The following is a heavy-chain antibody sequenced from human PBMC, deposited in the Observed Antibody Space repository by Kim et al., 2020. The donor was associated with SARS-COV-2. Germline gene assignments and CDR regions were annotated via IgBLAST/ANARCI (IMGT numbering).Heavy chain of an antibody. Sequence: SETLSLTCTVSGGSISSSSYYWGWIRQPPGKGLEWIGSIYYSGSTYYNPFLKSRVTISVDTSKNQFSLKLSSVTAADTAVYYCARDYMVRGVMVYWGQGTLVTVSS. CDR1: GGSISSSSYY. CDR2: IYYSGST. V-gene: IGHV4-39*07. D-gene: IGHD3-10*01. J-gene: IGHJ4*02. CDR3: ARDYMVRGVMVY.